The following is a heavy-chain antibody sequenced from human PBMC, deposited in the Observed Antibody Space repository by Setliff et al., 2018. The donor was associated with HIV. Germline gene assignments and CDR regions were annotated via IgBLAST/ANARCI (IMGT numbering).Heavy chain of an antibody. CDR1: GGSISSYY. J-gene: IGHJ6*03. Sequence: PSETLSLTCTVPGGSISSYYWSWIRQPQGKGLEWHGYIYYSGSTNYNPSLKSRVTVSVDTSKNQFSLKLNSVTASDTAVYYCARSPPTTFWSGYTSYYYMDVWGKGTTVTVSS. CDR2: IYYSGST. V-gene: IGHV4-59*01. CDR3: ARSPPTTFWSGYTSYYYMDV. D-gene: IGHD3-3*01.